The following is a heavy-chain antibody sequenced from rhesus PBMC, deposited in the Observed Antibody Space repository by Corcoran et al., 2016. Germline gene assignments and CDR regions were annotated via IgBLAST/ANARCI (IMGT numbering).Heavy chain of an antibody. D-gene: IGHD3-34*01. CDR3: ARAVLGWYYFDY. CDR2: IPYSGCT. V-gene: IGHV4-122*02. J-gene: IGHJ4*01. Sequence: QVQLQESGPGLVKPSETLSLTCAGSGGSISSGYYYWSWIRQPPGKGLEWIGYIPYSGCTSYNPSLKGRVTISSDTSKNQFSLKLSSVTAADTAVYYCARAVLGWYYFDYWGQGVLVTVSS. CDR1: GGSISSGYYY.